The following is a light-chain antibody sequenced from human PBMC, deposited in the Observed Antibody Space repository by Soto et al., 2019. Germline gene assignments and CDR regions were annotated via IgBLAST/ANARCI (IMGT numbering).Light chain of an antibody. V-gene: IGKV1-39*01. CDR2: AAS. CDR3: QQSYSTPELT. J-gene: IGKJ4*01. Sequence: DIQMTQSPSSLSASVGDRVTITCRASQSISSYLNWYQQKPGKAPKLLIYAASSLQSGVPSRFSGSGSGTDFSLTINSLQPEDFATYYCQQSYSTPELTFGGGTKVDIK. CDR1: QSISSY.